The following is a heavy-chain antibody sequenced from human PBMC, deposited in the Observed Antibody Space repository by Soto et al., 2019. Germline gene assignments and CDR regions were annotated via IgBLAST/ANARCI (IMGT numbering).Heavy chain of an antibody. J-gene: IGHJ4*02. CDR2: IYYSGST. CDR3: ARQYCSGDSCYWDY. CDR1: GGSISIYY. V-gene: IGHV4-59*01. D-gene: IGHD2-15*01. Sequence: SETLSLTCTVSGGSISIYYWSWIRQPPGKGLEWLGNIYYSGSTNYNPSLKSRVTVSVDRSRHQFSLRLSSVAAADTAMYYCARQYCSGDSCYWDYWGQGTLVTVSS.